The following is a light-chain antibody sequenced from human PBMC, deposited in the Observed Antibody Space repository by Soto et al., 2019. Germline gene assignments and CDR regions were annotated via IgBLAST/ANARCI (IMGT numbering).Light chain of an antibody. CDR2: GAS. CDR1: QPLNNN. CDR3: QQYETWPPSIT. J-gene: IGKJ5*01. Sequence: IVMTQSPATLSLSAGDRATLSCRAGQPLNNNVAWYQHKPGQAPRLLIYGASTRATGISARFSGSVSVTEFTRTLSSLQSEHFAVYYCQQYETWPPSITFCQGTRLEI. V-gene: IGKV3-15*01.